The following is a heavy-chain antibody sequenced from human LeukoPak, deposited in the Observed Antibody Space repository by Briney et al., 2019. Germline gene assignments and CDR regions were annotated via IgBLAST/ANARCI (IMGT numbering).Heavy chain of an antibody. D-gene: IGHD3-3*01. CDR1: GYTFTSYY. Sequence: ASVKVSCKASGYTFTSYYMRWVRQAPGQGLEWMGIINPSGGSTSYAQKFQGRVTMTRDTSTSTVYMELSSLRSEDTAVYYCVRGIWSGSAYYYYYYGMDVWGQGTTVTVSS. CDR3: VRGIWSGSAYYYYYYGMDV. CDR2: INPSGGST. V-gene: IGHV1-46*01. J-gene: IGHJ6*02.